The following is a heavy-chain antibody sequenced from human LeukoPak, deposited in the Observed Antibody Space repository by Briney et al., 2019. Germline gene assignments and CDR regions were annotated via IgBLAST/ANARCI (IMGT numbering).Heavy chain of an antibody. Sequence: PGGSLRLSCAASGFTFSSYSMNWVRQAPGKGLEWVAVISYDGSNKYYADSVKGRFTISRDNSKNTLYLQMNSLRAEDTAVYYCASERITMVRGVTDYWGQGTLVTVSS. V-gene: IGHV3-30*03. J-gene: IGHJ4*02. D-gene: IGHD3-10*01. CDR1: GFTFSSYS. CDR3: ASERITMVRGVTDY. CDR2: ISYDGSNK.